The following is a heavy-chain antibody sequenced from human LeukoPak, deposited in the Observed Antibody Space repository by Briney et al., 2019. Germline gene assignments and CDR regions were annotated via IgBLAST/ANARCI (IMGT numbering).Heavy chain of an antibody. J-gene: IGHJ4*02. D-gene: IGHD3-10*01. CDR2: ISSSSSYI. Sequence: PGGSLRLSCAAPGFTFSSYSMNWVRQAPGKGLEWVSSISSSSSYIYYADSVKGRFTISRDNAKNSLYLQMNSLRAEDTAVYYCARDLLSLLVPDYWGQGTLVTVSS. CDR1: GFTFSSYS. V-gene: IGHV3-21*01. CDR3: ARDLLSLLVPDY.